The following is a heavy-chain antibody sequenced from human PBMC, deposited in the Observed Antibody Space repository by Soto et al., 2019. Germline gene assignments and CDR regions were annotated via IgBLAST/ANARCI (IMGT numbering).Heavy chain of an antibody. J-gene: IGHJ4*02. CDR1: GFTFSDYY. CDR3: ARGPQYSSVGII. Sequence: QVQLVESGGGLVKPGGSLRLSCAASGFTFSDYYMSCIRQAPGKGLEWVSYISSSGITIYYADSVKGRFTISRDNDKKSMYLQMNSLRAEDTAVYYCARGPQYSSVGIIWGQGTLVTVSS. V-gene: IGHV3-11*01. CDR2: ISSSGITI. D-gene: IGHD6-19*01.